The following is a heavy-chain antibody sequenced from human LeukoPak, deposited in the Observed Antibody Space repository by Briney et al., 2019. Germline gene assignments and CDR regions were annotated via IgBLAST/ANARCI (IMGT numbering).Heavy chain of an antibody. J-gene: IGHJ3*01. CDR3: ARGVSYYDSSGTRA. V-gene: IGHV3-74*01. CDR1: GFTVSSNY. CDR2: INSDGSST. Sequence: GGSLRLSCAASGFTVSSNYMSWVRQAPGKGLVWVSRINSDGSSTSYADSVKGRFTISRDNAKNTLYLQMNSLRAEDTAVYYCARGVSYYDSSGTRAWGQGTMVTVSS. D-gene: IGHD3-22*01.